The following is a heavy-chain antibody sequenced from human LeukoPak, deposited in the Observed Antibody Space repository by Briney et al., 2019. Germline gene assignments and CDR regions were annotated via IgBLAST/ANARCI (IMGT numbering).Heavy chain of an antibody. J-gene: IGHJ4*02. CDR2: IYYSGST. CDR3: ARGRDSSGYYYVGY. Sequence: SETLSLTCTVSGGSISSYYWSWIRQPPGKGLEWIGYIYYSGSTNYNPSLKSRVTISVKTSKNQFSLKLSSVTAADTAVYYCARGRDSSGYYYVGYWGQGTLVTVSS. CDR1: GGSISSYY. V-gene: IGHV4-59*01. D-gene: IGHD3-22*01.